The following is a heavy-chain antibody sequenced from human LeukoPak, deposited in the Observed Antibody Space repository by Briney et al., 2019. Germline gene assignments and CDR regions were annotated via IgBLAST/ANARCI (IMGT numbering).Heavy chain of an antibody. V-gene: IGHV4-4*07. CDR3: ARGTEMTSFDY. J-gene: IGHJ4*02. D-gene: IGHD1-1*01. CDR2: IYTGTT. CDR1: GGSISTFF. Sequence: SETLSLTCTVSGGSISTFFWTWIRQSAGKGLEWIGRIYTGTTYYNPSLDSRATISVDTSNNRFSLKLTSLTAADTAVYYCARGTEMTSFDYWGRGSLVTVSS.